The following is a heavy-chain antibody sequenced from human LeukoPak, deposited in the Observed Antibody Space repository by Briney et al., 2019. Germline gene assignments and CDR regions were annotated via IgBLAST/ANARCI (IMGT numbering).Heavy chain of an antibody. CDR1: GVTFSSYW. CDR3: ARDGFGNPLGY. J-gene: IGHJ4*02. V-gene: IGHV3-7*05. Sequence: GGTVRLSCAGSGVTFSSYWMSWVRQAPGKGLEWVANIKQDGSEKYYVDSVKGRFTISRDNAKNLLYLQMNSLRAEDTAVYYCARDGFGNPLGYWGQGALVTVS. CDR2: IKQDGSEK. D-gene: IGHD4-23*01.